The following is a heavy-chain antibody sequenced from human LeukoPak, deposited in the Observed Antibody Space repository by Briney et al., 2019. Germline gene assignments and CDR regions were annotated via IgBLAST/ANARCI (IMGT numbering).Heavy chain of an antibody. Sequence: PGGSLRLSCAASGYXFSNYGVHWVRQAPGKGLEWVAVISYDGSTESYAASVKGRFTISRDNSKSTLSLQMNSLRAEDTAVYYCAKGHYDTSGYYLDYWGQGALVTVSS. CDR3: AKGHYDTSGYYLDY. V-gene: IGHV3-30*18. D-gene: IGHD3-22*01. J-gene: IGHJ4*02. CDR1: GYXFSNYG. CDR2: ISYDGSTE.